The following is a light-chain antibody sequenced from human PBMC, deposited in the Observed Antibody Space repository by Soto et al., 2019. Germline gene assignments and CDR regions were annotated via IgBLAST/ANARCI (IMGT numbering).Light chain of an antibody. V-gene: IGKV3-15*01. CDR3: HQYYNWPRT. CDR1: QSVTTN. CDR2: GAS. J-gene: IGKJ1*01. Sequence: EIVMTQSPATLSVSPGERATLSCRASQSVTTNLAWYQQKPGQAPRLLIYGASTRGTGIPDRFSGSGSGTEFTLTISSLQSEDFAIYYCHQYYNWPRTFGQGTKVETK.